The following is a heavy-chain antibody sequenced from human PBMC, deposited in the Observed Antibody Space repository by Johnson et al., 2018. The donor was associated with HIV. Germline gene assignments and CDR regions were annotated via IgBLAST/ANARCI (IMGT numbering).Heavy chain of an antibody. Sequence: QVQLVESGGGVVQPGGSLRLSCAASQFTFSDYGMHWVRQAPGKGLEWVTFIRYDGSEKSYADSVKGRFTISRDNSKNTLYLQMNSLRVEDTALYYCMVAPRPGDVFDIWGQGTMVVVSS. J-gene: IGHJ3*02. D-gene: IGHD2-8*01. CDR2: IRYDGSEK. CDR3: MVAPRPGDVFDI. V-gene: IGHV3-30*02. CDR1: QFTFSDYG.